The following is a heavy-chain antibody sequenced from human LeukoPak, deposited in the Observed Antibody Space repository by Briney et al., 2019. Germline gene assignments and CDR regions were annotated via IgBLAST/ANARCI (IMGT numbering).Heavy chain of an antibody. CDR1: GFIFSSYA. V-gene: IGHV3-23*01. J-gene: IGHJ5*02. D-gene: IGHD3-3*01. CDR3: AKGWEFRVVIPAAVS. CDR2: ISGSGEST. Sequence: GGSLRLSCEGSGFIFSSYAMTWVRQAPGKGLQWVSSISGSGESTYYADSMKGRFAISRDNSKNTLSLQMNSLRAEDTAVYFCAKGWEFRVVIPAAVSWGQGTLVTVSS.